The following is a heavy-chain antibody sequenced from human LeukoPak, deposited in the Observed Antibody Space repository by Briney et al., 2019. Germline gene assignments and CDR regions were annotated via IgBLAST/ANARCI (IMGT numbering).Heavy chain of an antibody. CDR3: AKDLRPQIPYGESPRGTAPMGH. CDR1: GFNFITAA. Sequence: GGSLILSCAASGFNFITAAMTWVRQAPGKGLEWVAVISYDGSNKCHADSVKGRFTISRDNSKSSLFLQMNSLRAEDTAVYYCAKDLRPQIPYGESPRGTAPMGHWGQGTLVTVSS. J-gene: IGHJ4*02. D-gene: IGHD4-17*01. CDR2: ISYDGSNK. V-gene: IGHV3-30*18.